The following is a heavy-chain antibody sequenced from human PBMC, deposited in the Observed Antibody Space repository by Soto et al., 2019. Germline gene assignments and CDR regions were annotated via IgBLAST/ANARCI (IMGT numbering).Heavy chain of an antibody. CDR1: GDTFTDYY. CDR2: VNPSGGHT. CDR3: ARGGRVVVVTAALDY. V-gene: IGHV1-46*01. Sequence: QVQLVQSGAEVKKPGASVKVSCKASGDTFTDYYIHWVRQAPGQGLEWMGTVNPSGGHTTYAQHFLGRMTMTRDTSTSTLYVELTSRTSEDTAGYYCARGGRVVVVTAALDYWGQGTLVTVSS. J-gene: IGHJ4*02. D-gene: IGHD2-21*02.